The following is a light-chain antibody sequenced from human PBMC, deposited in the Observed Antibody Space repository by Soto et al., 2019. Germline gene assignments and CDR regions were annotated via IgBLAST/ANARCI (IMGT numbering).Light chain of an antibody. CDR3: QSYDSSLSASVV. CDR1: TSNIGAPYD. Sequence: QSVLTQPPSVSGAPGQRVSISCTGSTSNIGAPYDVHWYQHLPGTAPKLLIYGDNNRPSGVPDRFSGSKSGTSASLAITGLQAEDEADYYCQSYDSSLSASVVFGGGTQLTVL. CDR2: GDN. V-gene: IGLV1-40*01. J-gene: IGLJ2*01.